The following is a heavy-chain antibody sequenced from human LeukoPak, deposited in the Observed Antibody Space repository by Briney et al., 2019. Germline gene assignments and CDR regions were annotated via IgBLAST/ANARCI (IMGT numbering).Heavy chain of an antibody. J-gene: IGHJ3*02. CDR3: ARGRGEVVVGAWDVFDI. D-gene: IGHD2-15*01. V-gene: IGHV4-59*08. Sequence: SETLSLTCTVSGGAISSYYWSWIRQPPGQGLEWIAYMFYSGTTNYNPSLRSRVTISLDTSKNQFSLRLSSVTAADTAVYYCARGRGEVVVGAWDVFDIWGQGTMVTVSS. CDR2: MFYSGTT. CDR1: GGAISSYY.